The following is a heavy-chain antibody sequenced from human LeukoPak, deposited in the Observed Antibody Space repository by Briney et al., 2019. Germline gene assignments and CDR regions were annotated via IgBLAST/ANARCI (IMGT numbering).Heavy chain of an antibody. D-gene: IGHD6-13*01. CDR3: ARRFTGYSSSWPFDY. CDR2: IYPGDSDI. J-gene: IGHJ4*02. V-gene: IGHV5-51*01. CDR1: GYSFTNYW. Sequence: GESLKISCKGSGYSFTNYWIGWVRQMPGKGLEWMGIIYPGDSDIRYSPSFQGQVTISADKSISTAYLQWSSLKASDTAMYYCARRFTGYSSSWPFDYWGQGTLVTVSS.